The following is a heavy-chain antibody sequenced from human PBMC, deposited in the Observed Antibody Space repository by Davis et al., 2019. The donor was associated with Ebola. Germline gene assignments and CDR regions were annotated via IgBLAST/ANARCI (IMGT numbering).Heavy chain of an antibody. V-gene: IGHV3-48*04. Sequence: PGGSLRLSCAASGFTFRSYWMSWVRQAPGKGLEWVSCINNSGRTLYYADSVKGRFTISRDNAKDSLYLQMNSLRAEDTAVYYCARGSRNMDVWGQGTTVTVSS. CDR3: ARGSRNMDV. CDR2: INNSGRTL. CDR1: GFTFRSYW. J-gene: IGHJ6*02.